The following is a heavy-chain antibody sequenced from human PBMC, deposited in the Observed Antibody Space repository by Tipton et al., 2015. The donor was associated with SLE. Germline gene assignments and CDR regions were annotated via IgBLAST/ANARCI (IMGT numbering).Heavy chain of an antibody. Sequence: SCAASGFTFSSYGMHWVRQAPGQGLEWMGWINPNSGGTNYAQKFQGRVTMTRDTSISTAYMELSRLRSDDTAVYYCARAGCDAFDIWGQGTMVTVSS. CDR2: INPNSGGT. CDR3: ARAGCDAFDI. J-gene: IGHJ3*02. V-gene: IGHV1-2*02. CDR1: GFTFSSYG.